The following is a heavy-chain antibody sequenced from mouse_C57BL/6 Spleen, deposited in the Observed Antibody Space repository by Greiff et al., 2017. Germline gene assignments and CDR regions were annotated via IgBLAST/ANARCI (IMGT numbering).Heavy chain of an antibody. V-gene: IGHV5-9*01. J-gene: IGHJ2*01. CDR1: GFTFSSYT. Sequence: EVKVEESGGGLVKPGGSLKLSCAASGFTFSSYTMSWVRQTPEKRLEWVATISGGGGNTYYPDSVKGRFTISRDNAKNTLYLQMSSLRSEDTALYYCARTVPFDYWGQGTTLTVSS. D-gene: IGHD1-1*01. CDR2: ISGGGGNT. CDR3: ARTVPFDY.